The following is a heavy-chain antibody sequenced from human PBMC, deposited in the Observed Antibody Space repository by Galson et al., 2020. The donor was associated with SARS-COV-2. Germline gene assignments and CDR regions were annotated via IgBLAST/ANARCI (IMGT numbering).Heavy chain of an antibody. V-gene: IGHV3-53*01. J-gene: IGHJ3*02. CDR3: ARDVGSGWYKGSLDI. D-gene: IGHD6-19*01. Sequence: GGSLRLSCAASGFTVSGHSMSWVRQAPGKGLEWVSVIFNDFSTHYADSVKGRFTISRDKSKNTVFLEMNNLRVEDTAVYYCARDVGSGWYKGSLDIWGQGTMVTVSS. CDR2: IFNDFST. CDR1: GFTVSGHS.